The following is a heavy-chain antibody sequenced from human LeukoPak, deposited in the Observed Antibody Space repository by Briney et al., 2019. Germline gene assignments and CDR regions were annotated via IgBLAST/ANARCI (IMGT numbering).Heavy chain of an antibody. Sequence: GGSLRLSCAASGFTFSSYARHWVRQAPGKGLEWVAVISYDGSNKYYADSVKGRFTISRDNSKNTLYLQMNSLRAEDTAVYYCARDLYYDFWSGYRRGYYYYYMDVWGKGTTVTVSS. CDR3: ARDLYYDFWSGYRRGYYYYYMDV. J-gene: IGHJ6*03. D-gene: IGHD3-3*01. CDR2: ISYDGSNK. CDR1: GFTFSSYA. V-gene: IGHV3-30*04.